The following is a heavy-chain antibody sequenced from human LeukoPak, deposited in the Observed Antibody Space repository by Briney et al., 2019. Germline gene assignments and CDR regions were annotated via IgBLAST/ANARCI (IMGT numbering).Heavy chain of an antibody. D-gene: IGHD3-3*01. Sequence: PGGSLRLSCAVSGFTFTNYAMSWVRQAPGKGLEWVSAISGSGGSTYYADSVKGRFTISRDNSKNTLFLQVNSLRDEDTAVYYCAKAKLQRVTVFGVVYYFDTWGPGTLVSVSS. CDR1: GFTFTNYA. V-gene: IGHV3-23*01. J-gene: IGHJ4*02. CDR2: ISGSGGST. CDR3: AKAKLQRVTVFGVVYYFDT.